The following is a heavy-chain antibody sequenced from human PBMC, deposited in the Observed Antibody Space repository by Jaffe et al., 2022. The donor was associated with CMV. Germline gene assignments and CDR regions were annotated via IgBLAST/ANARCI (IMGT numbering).Heavy chain of an antibody. CDR1: GFTFSSYA. V-gene: IGHV3-23*04. CDR3: AKYKVERRWLQTFIDY. J-gene: IGHJ4*02. Sequence: EVQLVESGGGLVQPGGSLRLSCAASGFTFSSYAMSWVRQAPGKGLEWVSAISGSGGSTYYADSVKGRFTISRDNSKNTLYLQMNSLRAEDTAVYYCAKYKVERRWLQTFIDYWGQGTLVTVSS. CDR2: ISGSGGST. D-gene: IGHD5-12*01.